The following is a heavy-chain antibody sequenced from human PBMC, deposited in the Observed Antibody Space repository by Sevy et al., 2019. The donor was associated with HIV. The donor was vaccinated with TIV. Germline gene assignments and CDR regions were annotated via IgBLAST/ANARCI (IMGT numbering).Heavy chain of an antibody. J-gene: IGHJ6*02. V-gene: IGHV3-43D*03. CDR1: GFTFDDYA. CDR3: AKDMHGDYYYYGMDV. Sequence: GESLKISCAASGFTFDDYAMHWVRQAPGKGLEWVSLISWDGGSTYYADSVKGRFTISRDNSKNSLYLQMNSLRAEDTALYYRAKDMHGDYYYYGMDVWGQGTTVTVSS. D-gene: IGHD4-17*01. CDR2: ISWDGGST.